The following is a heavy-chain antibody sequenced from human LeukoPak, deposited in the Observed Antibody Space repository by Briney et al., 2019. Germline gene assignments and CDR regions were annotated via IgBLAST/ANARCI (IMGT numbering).Heavy chain of an antibody. CDR2: INHSGST. V-gene: IGHV4-34*01. Sequence: SETLSLTCAAYGGSFSGYYWSWIRQPPGKGLEWSGEINHSGSTNYNPSLKRRVTISVDKSKNQFSLKLSSVTAADTAVYYCARVSCSSTSCYGAGFDYWGQGTLVTVSS. CDR3: ARVSCSSTSCYGAGFDY. CDR1: GGSFSGYY. J-gene: IGHJ4*02. D-gene: IGHD2-2*01.